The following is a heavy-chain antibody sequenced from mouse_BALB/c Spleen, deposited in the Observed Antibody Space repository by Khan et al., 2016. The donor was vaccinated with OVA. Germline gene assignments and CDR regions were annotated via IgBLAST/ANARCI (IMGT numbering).Heavy chain of an antibody. CDR3: ESPPFFSYALDN. J-gene: IGHJ4*01. CDR2: INTYTGES. Sequence: QIQLVQSGPELKKPGETVKISCKASGHTFTNFGMNWVKQAPGKGLKWMGWINTYTGESTYADDFNGRFALSLEASASTAYLQINNLTNEDTATYFCESPPFFSYALDNWGQGTSVTVSS. V-gene: IGHV9-3-1*01. CDR1: GHTFTNFG.